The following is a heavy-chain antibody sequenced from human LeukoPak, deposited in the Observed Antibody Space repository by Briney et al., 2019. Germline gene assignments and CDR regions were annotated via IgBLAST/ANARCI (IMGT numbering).Heavy chain of an antibody. J-gene: IGHJ2*01. CDR1: GGSISSYY. CDR2: IYTSGST. CDR3: ARAVPVAGTRRYFDL. V-gene: IGHV4-4*07. Sequence: SETLSLTCTVSGGSISSYYWSWIRQPAGKGLEWIGRIYTSGSTNYDPALKSRVTMSVDTSKNQFSLKLSSVTAADTAVYYCARAVPVAGTRRYFDLWGRGTLVTVSS. D-gene: IGHD6-19*01.